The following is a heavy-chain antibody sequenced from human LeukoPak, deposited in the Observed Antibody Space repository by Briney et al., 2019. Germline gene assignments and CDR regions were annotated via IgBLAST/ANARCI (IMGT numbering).Heavy chain of an antibody. CDR1: GGSISSSSYY. D-gene: IGHD1-1*01. Sequence: PSETLSLTCTVSGGSISSSSYYWGWIRQPPGKGLEWIGSIYYSGSTYYNPSLKSRVTISVDTSKNQFSLKLSSVTAADTAVYYCDRERGGKAIDYWGQGTLVTVSS. V-gene: IGHV4-39*07. CDR2: IYYSGST. CDR3: DRERGGKAIDY. J-gene: IGHJ4*02.